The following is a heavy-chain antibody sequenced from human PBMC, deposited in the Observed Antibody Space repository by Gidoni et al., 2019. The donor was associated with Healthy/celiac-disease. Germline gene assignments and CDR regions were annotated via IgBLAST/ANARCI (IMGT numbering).Heavy chain of an antibody. J-gene: IGHJ4*02. CDR3: AKTPRRSSGYYYGAFDY. CDR1: GFPFSSYA. D-gene: IGHD3-22*01. V-gene: IGHV3-23*01. CDR2: ISGSGGST. Sequence: EVQLLESGGGLVQPGGSLRLSCAASGFPFSSYAMSWVRPAPGKGLEWVSAISGSGGSTYYADSVKGRFTISRDNSKNTLYLQMNSLRAEDTAVYYCAKTPRRSSGYYYGAFDYWGQGTLVTVSS.